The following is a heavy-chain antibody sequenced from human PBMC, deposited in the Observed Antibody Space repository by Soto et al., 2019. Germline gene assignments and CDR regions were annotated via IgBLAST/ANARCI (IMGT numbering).Heavy chain of an antibody. Sequence: GRSLRLSCAASGFTFSSYWMSWVRQAPGKGLEWVANIKQDGSEKYYVDSVKGRFTISRDNAKNSLYLQMNSLRAEDTAVYYCARTRPTITIFGVVSPNPLDYWGQGTLVTVSS. V-gene: IGHV3-7*05. CDR3: ARTRPTITIFGVVSPNPLDY. D-gene: IGHD3-3*01. CDR2: IKQDGSEK. J-gene: IGHJ4*02. CDR1: GFTFSSYW.